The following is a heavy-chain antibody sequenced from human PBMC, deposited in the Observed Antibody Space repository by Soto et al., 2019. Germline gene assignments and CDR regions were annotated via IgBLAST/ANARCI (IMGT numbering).Heavy chain of an antibody. Sequence: GASVKVSCKASGYTFTSYAMHWVRQAPGQRLEWVGWINAGNGNTKYSQKFQGRVTITRDTSASTAYMELSSLRSEDTAVYYCARDRGDSSGWYGGDYYYYMDVWGKGTTVTVSS. CDR1: GYTFTSYA. D-gene: IGHD6-19*01. CDR2: INAGNGNT. J-gene: IGHJ6*03. V-gene: IGHV1-3*01. CDR3: ARDRGDSSGWYGGDYYYYMDV.